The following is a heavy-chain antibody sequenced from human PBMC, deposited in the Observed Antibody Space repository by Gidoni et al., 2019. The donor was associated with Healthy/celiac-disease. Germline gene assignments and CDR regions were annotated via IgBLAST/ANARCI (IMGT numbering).Heavy chain of an antibody. CDR3: ATQNYDAWRGVVYMDV. D-gene: IGHD3-3*01. CDR2: IYRGGST. J-gene: IGHJ6*03. Sequence: EVQLVESGGGVVKPGGAVRRSCAASGITAGGHYMIWVRQAPGKGLVWVSLIYRGGSTSYADSVKGRFTSSADDSKNSLYLQMSSLRAEDTAVYYCATQNYDAWRGVVYMDVWGEGTAVTVSS. CDR1: GITAGGHY. V-gene: IGHV3-66*02.